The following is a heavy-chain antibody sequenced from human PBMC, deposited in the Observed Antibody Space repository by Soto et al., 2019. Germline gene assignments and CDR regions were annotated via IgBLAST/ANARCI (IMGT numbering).Heavy chain of an antibody. V-gene: IGHV3-21*01. J-gene: IGHJ4*02. Sequence: GGSLRLSCAASGFTFSSYSMNWVRQAPGKGLEWVSSISSSSSYIYYADSVKGRFTISRDNAKNSLYLQMNSLRAEDTGVYYCASSSVFGELFIYFDYWGQGTLVTVSS. CDR1: GFTFSSYS. CDR3: ASSSVFGELFIYFDY. CDR2: ISSSSSYI. D-gene: IGHD3-10*01.